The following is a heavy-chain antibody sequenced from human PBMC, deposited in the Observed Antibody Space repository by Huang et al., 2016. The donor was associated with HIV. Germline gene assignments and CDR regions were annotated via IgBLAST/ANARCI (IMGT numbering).Heavy chain of an antibody. CDR3: ARATLTGALDI. CDR1: GYNFNSYG. Sequence: QVRLVQSGGEVKKPGASVKVSCQASGYNFNSYGLDWVRQAPGQGLAWMGRISGYKGNTKYAQNIQGGVTMTIDKAMGTAYLELRSLRSDDTAVYYCARATLTGALDIWGQGTMVTVSS. J-gene: IGHJ3*01. D-gene: IGHD3-16*01. V-gene: IGHV1-18*01. CDR2: ISGYKGNT.